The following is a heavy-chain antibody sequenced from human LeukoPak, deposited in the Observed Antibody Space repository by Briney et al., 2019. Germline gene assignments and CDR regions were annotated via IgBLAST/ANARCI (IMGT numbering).Heavy chain of an antibody. D-gene: IGHD1-20*01. CDR2: IKNKRDGDGA. CDR3: TTAGISGTRWYYNGMDV. J-gene: IGHJ6*02. V-gene: IGHV3-15*07. CDR1: GFILSDAW. Sequence: AGGSLRLSCAASGFILSDAWMNWVRQAPGRGLEWVARIKNKRDGDGADYGAPVKGRFTISRDDRKSTVYLQMTSLKIEDTAVYYCTTAGISGTRWYYNGMDVWGQGTTVTVSS.